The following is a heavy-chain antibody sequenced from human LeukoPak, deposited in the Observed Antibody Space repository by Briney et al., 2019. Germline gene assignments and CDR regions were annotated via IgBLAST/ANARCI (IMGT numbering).Heavy chain of an antibody. Sequence: GRSLGLSCAASGFTFSSYGMHWVRQAPGKGLEWVAVIWYDGSNKYYADSVKGRFTISRDNSKNTLYLQMNSLRAEDTAVYYCARGSHNDFWSGYPAYYFDYWGQGTLVTVSS. CDR2: IWYDGSNK. CDR1: GFTFSSYG. CDR3: ARGSHNDFWSGYPAYYFDY. J-gene: IGHJ4*02. D-gene: IGHD3-3*01. V-gene: IGHV3-33*01.